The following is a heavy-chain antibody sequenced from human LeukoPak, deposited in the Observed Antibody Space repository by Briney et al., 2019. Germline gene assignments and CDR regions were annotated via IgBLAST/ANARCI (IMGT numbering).Heavy chain of an antibody. CDR1: GGSISTDY. CDR3: ARDLYSTRWYYFDY. D-gene: IGHD6-13*01. Sequence: SETLSLTCTVSGGSISTDYWSWIRQPPGKGLEWIGYIYSSGSTTYNPSLKSRVTMSVDTSKNQFSLNLSSVTAADTAVYYCARDLYSTRWYYFDYWGQGTLVTVSS. CDR2: IYSSGST. J-gene: IGHJ4*02. V-gene: IGHV4-59*12.